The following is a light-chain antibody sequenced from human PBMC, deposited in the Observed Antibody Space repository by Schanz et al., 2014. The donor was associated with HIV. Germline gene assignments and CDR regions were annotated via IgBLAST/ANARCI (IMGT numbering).Light chain of an antibody. V-gene: IGKV3-20*01. Sequence: EIVLTQSPGTLSLSPGERATLSCRASQRISDSNFAWYQQKPGQAPRLVIYATSTRAAGIPDRFSGTGSGTDFTLTISGLEPEDFAVYYCHHYGGSFGPGTTVDYK. CDR2: ATS. J-gene: IGKJ3*01. CDR3: HHYGGS. CDR1: QRISDSN.